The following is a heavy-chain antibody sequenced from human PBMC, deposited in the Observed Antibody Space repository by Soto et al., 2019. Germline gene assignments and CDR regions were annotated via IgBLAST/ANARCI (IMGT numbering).Heavy chain of an antibody. Sequence: EVQLLESGGGLVQPGGSRRLSCSAAGFPFKNYAMTWVAQAEGKVLEWVSAICGGGDTTSNADSVKGRFTFASDGYKNTLYLQMSSLRAEDTALYYCAKGRGGSGSLTPRVDFWGQGTLVTVSS. D-gene: IGHD3-10*01. CDR2: ICGGGDTT. CDR3: AKGRGGSGSLTPRVDF. V-gene: IGHV3-23*01. J-gene: IGHJ4*02. CDR1: GFPFKNYA.